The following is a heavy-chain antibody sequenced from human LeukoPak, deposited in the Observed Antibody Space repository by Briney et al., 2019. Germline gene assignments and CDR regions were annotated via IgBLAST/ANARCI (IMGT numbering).Heavy chain of an antibody. CDR1: GGSISPYY. Sequence: SETLSLTCTVSGGSISPYYWSWIRQPPGKGLEWIGYTYYSGSTNYNPSLKSRVTISVDTSKNQFSLKLSSLTPADTAVYYCARYRNEALFAFDIWGQGTMVTVSS. D-gene: IGHD1-14*01. CDR2: TYYSGST. J-gene: IGHJ3*02. V-gene: IGHV4-59*01. CDR3: ARYRNEALFAFDI.